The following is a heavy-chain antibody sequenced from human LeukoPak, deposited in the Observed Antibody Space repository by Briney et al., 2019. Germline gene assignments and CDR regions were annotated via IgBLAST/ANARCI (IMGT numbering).Heavy chain of an antibody. Sequence: PAGSLRLSCAASGFTFSSYWMSWVRQAPGKGLEWMANIKQDGSEKYYVDSVKGRFTISRDNAKNSLYLQMNSLRAEDTAVYYCARDLYSSGWCFDYWGQRTLVTVSS. D-gene: IGHD6-19*01. V-gene: IGHV3-7*01. J-gene: IGHJ4*02. CDR3: ARDLYSSGWCFDY. CDR1: GFTFSSYW. CDR2: IKQDGSEK.